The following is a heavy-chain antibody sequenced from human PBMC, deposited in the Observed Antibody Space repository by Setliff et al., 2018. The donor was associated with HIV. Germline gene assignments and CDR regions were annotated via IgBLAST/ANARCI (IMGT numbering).Heavy chain of an antibody. CDR3: ASSGSGSYINWFGP. Sequence: GGSLRLSCAASGFTFSSYSMNWVRQAPGKGLEWVSYISSSSSTIYYADSVKGRFTISRDNYKNTLYLQMNSLRAEDTAVYYCASSGSGSYINWFGPWGQGTLVTVSS. J-gene: IGHJ5*02. D-gene: IGHD3-10*01. CDR2: ISSSSSTI. CDR1: GFTFSSYS. V-gene: IGHV3-48*01.